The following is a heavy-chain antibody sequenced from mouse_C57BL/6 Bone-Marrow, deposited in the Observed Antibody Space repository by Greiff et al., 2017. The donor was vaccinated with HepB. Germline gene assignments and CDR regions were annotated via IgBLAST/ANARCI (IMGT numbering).Heavy chain of an antibody. D-gene: IGHD1-1*01. CDR3: ARNYYGSSAWFAY. J-gene: IGHJ3*01. V-gene: IGHV1-55*01. CDR2: IYPGSGST. CDR1: GYTFTSYW. Sequence: SGAELVKPGASVKMSCKASGYTFTSYWITWVKQRPGQGLEWIGDIYPGSGSTNYNEKFKSKATLTVDTSSSTAYMQLSSLTSEDSAVYYCARNYYGSSAWFAYWGQGTLVTVSA.